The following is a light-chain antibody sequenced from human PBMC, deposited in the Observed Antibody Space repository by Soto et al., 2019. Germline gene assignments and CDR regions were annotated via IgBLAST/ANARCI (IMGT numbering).Light chain of an antibody. CDR2: GAS. V-gene: IGKV3-15*01. CDR3: QQYYNWPTWT. CDR1: QNIGTN. J-gene: IGKJ1*01. Sequence: ILLTQSPATLSVSPGGRVILSCRASQNIGTNLVWYQQKPGQAPRLLIYGASTRANGVPARFISGGSGTDFTLTVSSLQSEDFSVYDGQQYYNWPTWTFGLGTKVDIK.